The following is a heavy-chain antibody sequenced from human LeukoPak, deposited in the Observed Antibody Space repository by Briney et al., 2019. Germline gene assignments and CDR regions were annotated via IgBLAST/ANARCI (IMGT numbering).Heavy chain of an antibody. D-gene: IGHD3-3*01. CDR1: GGSISSYY. CDR2: IYTTGNT. J-gene: IGHJ4*02. CDR3: ARDARGWSGFDY. Sequence: KPSETLSLNCSVFGGSISSYYWGWIRPPAGKGREWIGRIYTTGNTDYNPSLKSRVTMSVDTSKNQFSLNLSSVTAADTAVYYCARDARGWSGFDYWGQGTLVTVSS. V-gene: IGHV4-4*07.